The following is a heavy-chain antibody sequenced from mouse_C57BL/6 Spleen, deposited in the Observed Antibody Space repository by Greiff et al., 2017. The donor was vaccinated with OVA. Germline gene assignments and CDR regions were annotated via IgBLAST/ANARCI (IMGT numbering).Heavy chain of an antibody. CDR3: TAGLLYYYAMGY. J-gene: IGHJ4*01. CDR2: IRLKSDNYAP. V-gene: IGHV6-3*01. Sequence: EVQLVESGGGLVQPGGSMKLSCVASGFTFSNYWMNWVRQSPEKGLEWVAQIRLKSDNYAPHYAEPVKGRFTISRDASKSSVDLQMYNLRAEDTGIYYCTAGLLYYYAMGYWGQGTSVTVSS. CDR1: GFTFSNYW. D-gene: IGHD2-3*01.